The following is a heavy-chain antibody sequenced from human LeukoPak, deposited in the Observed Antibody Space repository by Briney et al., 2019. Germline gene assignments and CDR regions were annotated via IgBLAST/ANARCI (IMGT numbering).Heavy chain of an antibody. CDR2: IKEDGSVK. J-gene: IGHJ4*02. V-gene: IGHV3-7*04. CDR3: GREVPGGVTILDY. D-gene: IGHD3-10*01. Sequence: GGSLRLSCAASGFTFSSYWMSWVRQAPGKGLEWVANIKEDGSVKYYVDSVKGRFTISRDNAKNSLYLQMNSLRADDTAVYYCGREVPGGVTILDYWGQGTLVTVSS. CDR1: GFTFSSYW.